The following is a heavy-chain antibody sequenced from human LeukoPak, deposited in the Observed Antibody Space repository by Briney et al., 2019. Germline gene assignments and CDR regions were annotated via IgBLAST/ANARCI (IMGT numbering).Heavy chain of an antibody. J-gene: IGHJ4*02. CDR1: GGSFSGYY. V-gene: IGHV4-34*01. Sequence: RTSETLSLTCAVYGGSFSGYYWSWIRQPPGKGLEWIGEINHSGSTNYNPSLKSRVTISVDTSKNQFSLKLSSVTAADTAVYYCARGAGYSYGYGNDYWGQGTLVTVSS. D-gene: IGHD5-18*01. CDR3: ARGAGYSYGYGNDY. CDR2: INHSGST.